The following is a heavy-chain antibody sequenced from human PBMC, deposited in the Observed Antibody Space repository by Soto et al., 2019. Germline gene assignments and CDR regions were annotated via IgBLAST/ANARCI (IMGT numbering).Heavy chain of an antibody. Sequence: SVKVSCKASGFTFTSSAVQWVRQARGQRLEWIGWIVVGSGNTNYAQKFQERVTITRDMSTSTAYMELSSLRSEDTAVYYCAAGTIFGVVIIPYYYGMDVWGQGTTVTV. CDR1: GFTFTSSA. CDR2: IVVGSGNT. D-gene: IGHD3-3*01. V-gene: IGHV1-58*01. J-gene: IGHJ6*02. CDR3: AAGTIFGVVIIPYYYGMDV.